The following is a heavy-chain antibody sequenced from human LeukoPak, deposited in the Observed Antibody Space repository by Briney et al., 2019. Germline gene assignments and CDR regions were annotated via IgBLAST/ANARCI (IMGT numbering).Heavy chain of an antibody. CDR3: ARDLNGILDY. CDR1: SGSISSGSYY. J-gene: IGHJ4*02. Sequence: SQTLSLTCTVSSGSISSGSYYWSWIRQPAGKGLEWIGRIYTSGSTNYNPSLKSRVTISVDTSKNQFSLKLSSVTAADTAVYYCARDLNGILDYWGQGTLVTVSS. CDR2: IYTSGST. D-gene: IGHD2-8*01. V-gene: IGHV4-61*02.